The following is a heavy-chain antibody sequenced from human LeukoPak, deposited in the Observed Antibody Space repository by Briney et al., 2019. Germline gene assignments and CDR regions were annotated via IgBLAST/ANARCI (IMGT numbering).Heavy chain of an antibody. CDR1: GYTFTSYG. Sequence: ASVKVSCKASGYTFTSYGISWVRQAPGQGLEWMGWISAYNGNTNYAQKLQGRVTMTTDTSTSTAYMELRSLRSDDTAVYYCARNLYGMAVAGTGWFDPWGQGTLVTVSS. D-gene: IGHD6-19*01. V-gene: IGHV1-18*01. CDR3: ARNLYGMAVAGTGWFDP. J-gene: IGHJ5*02. CDR2: ISAYNGNT.